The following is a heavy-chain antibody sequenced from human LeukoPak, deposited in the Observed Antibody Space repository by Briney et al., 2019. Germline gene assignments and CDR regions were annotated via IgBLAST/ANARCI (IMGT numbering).Heavy chain of an antibody. CDR3: ARQGWDGSNSWLYAFDI. D-gene: IGHD6-13*01. V-gene: IGHV1-18*01. Sequence: GASVKVSCKASGYTFTSYGISWVRQAPGQGLEWMGWISAYNGNTNYAQKLQGRVTMTTDTSTSTAYMELRSLRSDDTAVYYCARQGWDGSNSWLYAFDIWGQGTMVTVSS. CDR1: GYTFTSYG. J-gene: IGHJ3*02. CDR2: ISAYNGNT.